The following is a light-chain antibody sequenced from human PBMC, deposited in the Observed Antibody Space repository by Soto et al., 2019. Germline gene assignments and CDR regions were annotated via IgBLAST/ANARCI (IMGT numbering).Light chain of an antibody. CDR2: DAS. CDR3: QQPGT. Sequence: EIVLTQSPATLSLSPGERATLSCRASQSVSSYLAWYQQKPGQAPRLLIYDASNRATGIPARFSGSGSGTDFTLTISSLEPEDFAVYSCQQPGTFGPGTKVAIK. V-gene: IGKV3-11*01. CDR1: QSVSSY. J-gene: IGKJ3*01.